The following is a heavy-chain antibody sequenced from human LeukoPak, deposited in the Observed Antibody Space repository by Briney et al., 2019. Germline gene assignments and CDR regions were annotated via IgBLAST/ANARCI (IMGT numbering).Heavy chain of an antibody. CDR3: ARWRYYGNYVDAFDI. J-gene: IGHJ3*02. CDR2: IYSGGST. CDR1: GFTVSSNY. V-gene: IGHV3-53*01. Sequence: PGGSLRLSCAASGFTVSSNYMSWVRQAPGKGLEWVSVIYSGGSTYYADSVKGRFTISRDNAKNSLYLQMNSLRAEDTAVYYCARWRYYGNYVDAFDIWGQGAMVTVSS. D-gene: IGHD4-11*01.